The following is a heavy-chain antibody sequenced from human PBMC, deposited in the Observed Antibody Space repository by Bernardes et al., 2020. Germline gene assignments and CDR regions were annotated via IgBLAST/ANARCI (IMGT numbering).Heavy chain of an antibody. D-gene: IGHD5-12*01. CDR1: GFTFTNFG. Sequence: GGSLRLSCATSGFTFTNFGMYWVRQAPGKGLEWVAIIWFDGTNENYAESVKGRFAISRDNSKNTLYLQMDSLRVEDTAVYYCARERYSNFPVFDGMDVWGQGTTVIV. CDR3: ARERYSNFPVFDGMDV. V-gene: IGHV3-33*07. CDR2: IWFDGTNE. J-gene: IGHJ6*02.